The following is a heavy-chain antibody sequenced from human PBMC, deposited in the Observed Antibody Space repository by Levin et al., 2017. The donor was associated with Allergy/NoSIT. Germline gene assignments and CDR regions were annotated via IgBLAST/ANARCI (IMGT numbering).Heavy chain of an antibody. V-gene: IGHV3-33*01. CDR3: AREGPGGWYFDY. D-gene: IGHD6-19*01. J-gene: IGHJ4*02. CDR1: GFTFSSYG. CDR2: IWYDGSNK. Sequence: TGGSLRLSCAASGFTFSSYGMHWVRQAPGKGLEWVAVIWYDGSNKYYADSVKGRFTISRDNSKNTLYLQMNSLRAEDTAVYYCAREGPGGWYFDYWGQGTLVTVSS.